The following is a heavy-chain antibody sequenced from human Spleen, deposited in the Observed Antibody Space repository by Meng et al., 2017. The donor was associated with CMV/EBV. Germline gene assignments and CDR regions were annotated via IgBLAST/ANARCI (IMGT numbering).Heavy chain of an antibody. J-gene: IGHJ4*02. CDR1: RYFLSDHF. D-gene: IGHD3-16*01. CDR3: ARDHHWGADY. CDR2: IKPNSGNT. Sequence: VSCKASRYFLSDHFMHCVRQDPGQGLGWMGWIKPNSGNTNYAQKFKGRVTMTSDSSTTTAYMELSRLTSDDTAVYYCARDHHWGADYWGQGTLVTVSS. V-gene: IGHV1-2*02.